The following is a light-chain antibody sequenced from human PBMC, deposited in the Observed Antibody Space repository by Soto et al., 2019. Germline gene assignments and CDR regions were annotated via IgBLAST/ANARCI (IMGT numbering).Light chain of an antibody. J-gene: IGKJ4*01. V-gene: IGKV1-6*01. CDR1: QGISTD. CDR2: AAS. Sequence: AIPMTQSPSSLSASVGDRVTITCRASQGISTDLGWYQQKPGQAPKLLIYAASSLQSGVPSRFSGSGSGTEFTLTISSLQPEDVATYYCLQDYTYPLSFGGGTTVEI. CDR3: LQDYTYPLS.